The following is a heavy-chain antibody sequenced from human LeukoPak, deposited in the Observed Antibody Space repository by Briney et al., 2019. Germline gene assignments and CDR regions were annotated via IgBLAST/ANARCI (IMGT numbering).Heavy chain of an antibody. CDR2: IKQDGSEK. V-gene: IGHV3-7*01. Sequence: GGSLRLSCAASGFTFSSYWMSWVRQAPGKGLEWVANIKQDGSEKYYVDSVKGRFTIFRDNAKNSLYLQMNSLRAEDTAVYYCARDPATYYYYGMDVWGQGTTVTVSS. CDR3: ARDPATYYYYGMDV. CDR1: GFTFSSYW. J-gene: IGHJ6*02.